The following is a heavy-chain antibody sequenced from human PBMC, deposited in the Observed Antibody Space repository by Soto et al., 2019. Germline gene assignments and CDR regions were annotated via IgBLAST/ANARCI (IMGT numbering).Heavy chain of an antibody. D-gene: IGHD3-22*01. CDR1: GFTFSNYA. J-gene: IGHJ4*02. V-gene: IGHV3-23*01. CDR3: AKDPTFYYDTSGPQAGRYYFDY. Sequence: PWGSLRLSCAASGFTFSNYAMSWVRQAPGKGLEWVSAISGSGGSTYYADSVKGRFTISRDNSKNTLFLQMNSLRAEDTAVYYCAKDPTFYYDTSGPQAGRYYFDYWGQGTLVTVSS. CDR2: ISGSGGST.